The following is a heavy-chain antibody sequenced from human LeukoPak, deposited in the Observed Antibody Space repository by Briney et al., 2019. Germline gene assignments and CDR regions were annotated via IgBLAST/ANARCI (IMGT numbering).Heavy chain of an antibody. Sequence: GESLKVSCKGSGYSFTSYWIGWVRQLPGKGLEWMGIIYPGDSDTRYSPSFQGQVTISADKSISTAYLQWSSLKASDTAMYYCARHYGSPSELEYFQHWGQGTLVTVSS. V-gene: IGHV5-51*01. D-gene: IGHD1-7*01. CDR2: IYPGDSDT. J-gene: IGHJ1*01. CDR1: GYSFTSYW. CDR3: ARHYGSPSELEYFQH.